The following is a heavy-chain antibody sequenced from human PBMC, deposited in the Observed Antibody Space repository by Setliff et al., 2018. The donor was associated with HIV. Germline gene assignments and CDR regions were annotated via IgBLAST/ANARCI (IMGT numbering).Heavy chain of an antibody. CDR2: INPNSGNA. V-gene: IGHV1-8*01. Sequence: ASVKVSCKASGYIFTSYDINWVRQATGQGLEWMGWINPNSGNAGYAQKFQDRVTMTRNTSINTAYMELRGLRSEDTAVYYCARNDYNWNYGRRENWFDPWGQGTLVTVSS. J-gene: IGHJ5*02. D-gene: IGHD1-7*01. CDR1: GYIFTSYD. CDR3: ARNDYNWNYGRRENWFDP.